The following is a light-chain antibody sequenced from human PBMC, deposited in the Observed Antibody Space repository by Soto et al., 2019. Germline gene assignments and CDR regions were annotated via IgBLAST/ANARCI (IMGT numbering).Light chain of an antibody. Sequence: QSVLTQPASVSGSPGQSITISCTGTSSDVGGYNYVSWYQQHPGKAPKLMIYDVSNRPSGVSNRFSGSKSGNTASLTISGLQGEDEAGYYCSSYTSSSTLFGGGTQLTVL. V-gene: IGLV2-14*01. CDR2: DVS. J-gene: IGLJ7*01. CDR3: SSYTSSSTL. CDR1: SSDVGGYNY.